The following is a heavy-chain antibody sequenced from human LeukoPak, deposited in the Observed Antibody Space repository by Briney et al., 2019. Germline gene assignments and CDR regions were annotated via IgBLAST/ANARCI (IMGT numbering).Heavy chain of an antibody. CDR2: INHIGST. V-gene: IGHV4-34*01. CDR1: GGSFSGYY. Sequence: SETLSLTCAVYGGSFSGYYWSWIRQPPGKGLEWSGEINHIGSTNYNPSLKSRVTISVDTSKNQFSLQLSSVTAADTAVYYCAIMYRSSPHLAFDIWGQGTMVTVSS. D-gene: IGHD6-6*01. J-gene: IGHJ3*02. CDR3: AIMYRSSPHLAFDI.